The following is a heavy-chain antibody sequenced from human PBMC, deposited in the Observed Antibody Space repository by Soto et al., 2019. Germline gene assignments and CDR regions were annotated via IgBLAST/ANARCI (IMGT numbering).Heavy chain of an antibody. CDR3: AKETRGPLDY. J-gene: IGHJ4*02. CDR1: GFTFSSYG. CDR2: ISYDGSNK. Sequence: QVQLVESGGGVVQPGRSLRLSCAASGFTFSSYGMHWVRQAPGKGLEWVAVISYDGSNKYYADSVKGRFTISRDYSKTSLYLQMNSLRAEDTAVYYCAKETRGPLDYWGQGTLVTVSS. V-gene: IGHV3-30*18.